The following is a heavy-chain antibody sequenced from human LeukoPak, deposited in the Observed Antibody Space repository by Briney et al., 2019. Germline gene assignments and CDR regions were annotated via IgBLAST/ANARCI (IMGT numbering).Heavy chain of an antibody. J-gene: IGHJ4*02. D-gene: IGHD3-22*01. CDR3: ARERYYYDSSSEGNY. CDR1: GGSISSSSYC. Sequence: PSETLSLTCIVSGGSISSSSYCWGWIRQPPGKGLEWIGSIYNSGNTYYNPSLKSRVTISVDTSKNQFSLKLSSVTAADTAVYYCARERYYYDSSSEGNYWGQGTLVTVSS. CDR2: IYNSGNT. V-gene: IGHV4-39*01.